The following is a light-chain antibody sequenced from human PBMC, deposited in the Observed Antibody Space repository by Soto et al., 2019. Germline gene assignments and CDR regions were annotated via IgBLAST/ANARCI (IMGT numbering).Light chain of an antibody. CDR2: GSS. CDR1: QTFSTSY. CDR3: QQYRGSPIT. Sequence: VLTQSPGPLSLSPGERATLSCRASQTFSTSYLAWYQQKPGQAPRLLIYGSSSRSTGIPDRFSGHVSGTDFTLTISRLEPEDLAVYYCQQYRGSPITFGQGTRLE. V-gene: IGKV3-20*01. J-gene: IGKJ5*01.